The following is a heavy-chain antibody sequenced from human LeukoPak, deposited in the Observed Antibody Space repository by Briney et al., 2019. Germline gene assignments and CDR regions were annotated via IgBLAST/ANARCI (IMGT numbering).Heavy chain of an antibody. V-gene: IGHV1-69*04. CDR2: IIPILGIA. J-gene: IGHJ4*02. Sequence: ASVKVSCKASGGTFSSYAISWVRQAPGQGLEWMGRIIPILGIANYAQKFQGRVAITADKSTSTAYMELSSLRSEDTAVYYCARDNWEYSGSPPFDYWGQGTLVTVSS. CDR3: ARDNWEYSGSPPFDY. CDR1: GGTFSSYA. D-gene: IGHD5-12*01.